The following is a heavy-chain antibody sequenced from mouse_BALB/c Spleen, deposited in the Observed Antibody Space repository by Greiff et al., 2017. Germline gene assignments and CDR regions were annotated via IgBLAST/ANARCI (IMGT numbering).Heavy chain of an antibody. D-gene: IGHD2-3*01. V-gene: IGHV5-6-3*01. J-gene: IGHJ3*01. CDR2: INSNGGST. CDR1: GFTFSSYG. Sequence: VQLKESGGGLVQPGGSLKLSCAASGFTFSSYGMSWVRQTPDKRLELVATINSNGGSTYYPDSVKGRFTISRDNARNILYLQMSSLRSEDTAMYYCAKIYDGYYVAYWGQGTLVTVSA. CDR3: AKIYDGYYVAY.